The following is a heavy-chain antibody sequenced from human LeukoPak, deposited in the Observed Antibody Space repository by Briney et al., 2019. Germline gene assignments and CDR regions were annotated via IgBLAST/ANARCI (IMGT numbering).Heavy chain of an antibody. J-gene: IGHJ5*02. CDR2: INPNSGGT. V-gene: IGHV1-2*02. CDR1: GYTFTGYY. Sequence: ASVKVSCKASGYTFTGYYMHWVRQAPGQGLEWMGWINPNSGGTNYAQKCQGRVTMTRDTSISTAYMELSRLRSDDTAVYYCARGRGGYCSSTSGHSNWFDPWGQGTLVTVSS. D-gene: IGHD2-2*01. CDR3: ARGRGGYCSSTSGHSNWFDP.